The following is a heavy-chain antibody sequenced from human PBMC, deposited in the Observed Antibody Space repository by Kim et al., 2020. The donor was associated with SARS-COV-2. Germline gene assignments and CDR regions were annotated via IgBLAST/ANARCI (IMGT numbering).Heavy chain of an antibody. J-gene: IGHJ4*03. CDR1: GYTFTSYA. Sequence: ASVKVSCKASGYTFTSYALIWVRQAPGQGLEWMGWTNTDTGNPTYAQGFTGRFVFSLDTSISTAYVQIRSLKAEDTAVYYCARAGTGYCSSGSCSFDYWG. CDR3: ARAGTGYCSSGSCSFDY. V-gene: IGHV7-4-1*02. CDR2: TNTDTGNP. D-gene: IGHD2-15*01.